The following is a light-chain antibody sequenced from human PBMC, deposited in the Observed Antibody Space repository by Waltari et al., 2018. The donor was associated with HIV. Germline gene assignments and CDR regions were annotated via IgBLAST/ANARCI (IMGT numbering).Light chain of an antibody. J-gene: IGKJ2*01. CDR2: VAS. CDR3: QQYYTTPHT. Sequence: MTPSPLPLSASVGDSVTITCRASQAIANYLAWYQQKPGKAPKLLVYVASRLERGVPSRFSGSGSGTDYILTISSLQPEDFATYYCQQYYTTPHTFGQGTKLEIK. CDR1: QAIANY. V-gene: IGKV1-NL1*01.